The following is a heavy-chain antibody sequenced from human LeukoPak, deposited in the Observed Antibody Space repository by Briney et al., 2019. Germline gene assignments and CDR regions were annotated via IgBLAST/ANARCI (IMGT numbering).Heavy chain of an antibody. D-gene: IGHD3-9*01. V-gene: IGHV3-30*02. Sequence: GGSLRLSCAASGFTFSDFGMQWVRQAPGKGLEWVAFIRNDGDVIYYPDSVKGRFTISRDNSKNTLYLQMNSLRAEDTAVYYCARGNILTDRGVDYWGQGTLVTVSS. CDR3: ARGNILTDRGVDY. J-gene: IGHJ4*02. CDR2: IRNDGDVI. CDR1: GFTFSDFG.